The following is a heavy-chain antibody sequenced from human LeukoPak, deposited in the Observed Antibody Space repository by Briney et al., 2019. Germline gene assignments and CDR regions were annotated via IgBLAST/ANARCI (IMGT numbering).Heavy chain of an antibody. CDR2: IYYCGST. V-gene: IGHV4-59*11. CDR3: ARVSGAGTGPYFDY. D-gene: IGHD6-13*01. CDR1: GGAISSHY. Sequence: SQTLSLTCAVSGGAISSHYLSWIRQPPRKELEWRRDIYYCGSTNSNTSVKSPVTKSLDQSKHQISLNLSSVTAAATAVYYCARVSGAGTGPYFDYWGQGTLVTVSS. J-gene: IGHJ4*02.